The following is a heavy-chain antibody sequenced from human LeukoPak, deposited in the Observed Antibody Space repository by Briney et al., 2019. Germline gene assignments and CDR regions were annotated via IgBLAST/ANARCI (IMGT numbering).Heavy chain of an antibody. CDR3: AKSGDFKDYDFWSGYRPHDAFDI. Sequence: GGSLRLSCAASGFTFSSYAMSWVRQAPGKGLERVSAISGSGGSTYYADSVKGRFTISRDNSKNTLYLLMNSLRAEDTAVYYCAKSGDFKDYDFWSGYRPHDAFDIWGQGTMVTVSS. CDR1: GFTFSSYA. D-gene: IGHD3-3*01. V-gene: IGHV3-23*01. CDR2: ISGSGGST. J-gene: IGHJ3*02.